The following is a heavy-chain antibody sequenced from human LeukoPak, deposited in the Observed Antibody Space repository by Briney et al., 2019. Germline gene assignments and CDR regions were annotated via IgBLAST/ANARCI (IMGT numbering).Heavy chain of an antibody. D-gene: IGHD4-23*01. CDR2: ISYDEKNE. V-gene: IGHV3-30*18. Sequence: GGSLRLSCAASGFTFTNYGMHWVRQAPCKGLEWLAVISYDEKNEYYADSVKGRFTISRDNSKNTLYLQMNSLRSEDTAIYYCAKNTKPTMITPDCWGQGTLVTVSS. CDR1: GFTFTNYG. CDR3: AKNTKPTMITPDC. J-gene: IGHJ4*02.